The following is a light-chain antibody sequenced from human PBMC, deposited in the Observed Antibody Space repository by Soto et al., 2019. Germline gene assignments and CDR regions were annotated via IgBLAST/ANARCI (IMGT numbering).Light chain of an antibody. V-gene: IGKV3-20*01. CDR1: QSVTTR. Sequence: VGLSQCPRSLSMSPGERVTLSCRASQSVTTRLAWYQHKPGQAPRLLMSGASSRASGVPVRFSGSGSGTDFTLTISRLEPDDFALYYCQPYGGSPTTLGLRTRLESK. CDR3: QPYGGSPTT. J-gene: IGKJ5*01. CDR2: GAS.